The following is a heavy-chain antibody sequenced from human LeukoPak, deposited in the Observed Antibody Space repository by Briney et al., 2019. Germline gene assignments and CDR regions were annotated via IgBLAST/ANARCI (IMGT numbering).Heavy chain of an antibody. CDR1: GGTFSSYA. CDR3: ARDGMTTVVTPHY. J-gene: IGHJ4*02. CDR2: IIPILGIA. Sequence: SVKVSCKASGGTFSSYAISWVRQAPGQGLEWMGRIIPILGIANCAQKFQGRVTITANKSTSTAYMGLSSLRSEDTAVYYCARDGMTTVVTPHYWGQGTLVTVSS. V-gene: IGHV1-69*04. D-gene: IGHD4-23*01.